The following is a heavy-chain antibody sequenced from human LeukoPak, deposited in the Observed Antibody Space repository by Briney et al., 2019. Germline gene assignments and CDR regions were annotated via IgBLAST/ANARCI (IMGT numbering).Heavy chain of an antibody. Sequence: GESVKISCKGSGYNFATYWIGWVRQMPGKGLEWMGVIYPGDSDTRYSPPFQGQVTISADKSISTAYLQWSSLKASDTAMYYCARTRRDCSSTSCYGGWYFDLWGRGTLVSVSS. V-gene: IGHV5-51*01. J-gene: IGHJ2*01. CDR3: ARTRRDCSSTSCYGGWYFDL. CDR2: IYPGDSDT. D-gene: IGHD2-2*01. CDR1: GYNFATYW.